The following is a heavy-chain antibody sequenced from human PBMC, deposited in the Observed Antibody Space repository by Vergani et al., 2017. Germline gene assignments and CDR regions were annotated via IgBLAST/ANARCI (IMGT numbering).Heavy chain of an antibody. CDR1: GYTFTSYG. D-gene: IGHD3-22*01. Sequence: QVQLVQSGAEVKKPGASVKVSCKASGYTFTSYGISWVRQAPGQGLEWMGWISAYNGNTNYAQKLQGRVTITTDTATSTAYMELRSLRSDDTAVYYCGRAETDFQDQARHIRGYGFDPWGQGTLVTVSS. V-gene: IGHV1-18*01. J-gene: IGHJ5*02. CDR3: GRAETDFQDQARHIRGYGFDP. CDR2: ISAYNGNT.